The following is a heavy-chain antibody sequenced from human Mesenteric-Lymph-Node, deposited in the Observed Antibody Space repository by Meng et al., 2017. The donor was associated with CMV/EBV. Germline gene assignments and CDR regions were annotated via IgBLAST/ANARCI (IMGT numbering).Heavy chain of an antibody. V-gene: IGHV4-34*01. Sequence: QVQLKQWGAGLLKPPETLSLTCAVYGGSFSGYYWSWIRQPPGKGLEWIGEINHSGSTNYNPSLKSRVTISVDTSKNQFSLKLSSVTAADTAVYYCARHQRWLKSEGGFNYWGQGTLVTVSS. CDR1: GGSFSGYY. CDR3: ARHQRWLKSEGGFNY. D-gene: IGHD4-23*01. J-gene: IGHJ4*02. CDR2: INHSGST.